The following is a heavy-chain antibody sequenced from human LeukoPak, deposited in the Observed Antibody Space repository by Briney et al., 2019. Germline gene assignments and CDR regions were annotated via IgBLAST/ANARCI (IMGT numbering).Heavy chain of an antibody. CDR3: ARDRGHDYGDRPVDY. CDR2: IYHSGST. J-gene: IGHJ4*02. D-gene: IGHD4-17*01. V-gene: IGHV4-38-2*02. Sequence: PSETLSLTCTVSGYSTSSGYYWGWIRQPPGKGLEWIGSIYHSGSTYYNPSLKSRVTISVDTSKNQFSLKLSSVTAADTAVYYCARDRGHDYGDRPVDYWGQGTLVTVSS. CDR1: GYSTSSGYY.